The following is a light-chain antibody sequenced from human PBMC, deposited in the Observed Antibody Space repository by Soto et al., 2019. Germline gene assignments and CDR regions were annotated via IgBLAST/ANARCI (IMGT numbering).Light chain of an antibody. CDR2: DVS. Sequence: QSALTKPRSVSGSPGQSVTISCTGTSTDVGGYDYVTWYQQYPGKAPKLMIYDVSKRPSGVPDRFSGSKSGITASLTISGLQAEDEAEYYCSSYAGSYIHVVFGGGTKLTVL. CDR3: SSYAGSYIHVV. J-gene: IGLJ2*01. CDR1: STDVGGYDY. V-gene: IGLV2-11*01.